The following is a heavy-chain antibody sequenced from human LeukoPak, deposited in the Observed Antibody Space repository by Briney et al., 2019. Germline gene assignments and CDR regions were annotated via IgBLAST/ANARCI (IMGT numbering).Heavy chain of an antibody. CDR3: ARGEQWLAYFDY. D-gene: IGHD6-19*01. Sequence: GGSLRLSCAASGFIVSNIYMSWVRQAPGKGLEWVSVVYGDGSTYYADSVKGRFTISRDNSKNTLYLQMNSLRGEDTAVYYCARGEQWLAYFDYWGRGTLVTVSS. CDR1: GFIVSNIY. J-gene: IGHJ4*02. CDR2: VYGDGST. V-gene: IGHV3-53*01.